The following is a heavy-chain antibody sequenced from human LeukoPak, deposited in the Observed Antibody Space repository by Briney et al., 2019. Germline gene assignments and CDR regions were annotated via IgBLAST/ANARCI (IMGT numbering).Heavy chain of an antibody. CDR1: GFPFGTYS. J-gene: IGHJ4*02. D-gene: IGHD3-22*01. CDR3: ARDYDSSGYHVFDY. V-gene: IGHV3-21*01. Sequence: NPGGSLRLSCAASGFPFGTYSMNWVRQAPGKGLEWVSSISSSSRYIYYADSVKGRFTISRDNAKNSLYLQMNSLRAEDTAVYYCARDYDSSGYHVFDYWGQGTLVTVSS. CDR2: ISSSSRYI.